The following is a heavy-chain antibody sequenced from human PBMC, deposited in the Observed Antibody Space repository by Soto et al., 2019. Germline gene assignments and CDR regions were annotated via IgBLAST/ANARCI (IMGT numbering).Heavy chain of an antibody. Sequence: QVQLQESGPGLVKPSETLSLTCTVSGGSISSYYWSWIRQPPGKGLEWIGYIYYSGSTNYNPSLKGRVTISVDTSKNQFSLKLSSVTAADTAVYYCAATDYYYYYGMDVWGQGTTVTVSS. CDR1: GGSISSYY. V-gene: IGHV4-59*01. CDR2: IYYSGST. CDR3: AATDYYYYYGMDV. J-gene: IGHJ6*02.